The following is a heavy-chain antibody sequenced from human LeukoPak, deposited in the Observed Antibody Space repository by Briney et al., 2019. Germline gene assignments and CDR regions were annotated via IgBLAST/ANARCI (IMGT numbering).Heavy chain of an antibody. J-gene: IGHJ5*02. V-gene: IGHV3-30-3*01. Sequence: PGGSLRLSCAASGFTFSSYAMHWVRQAPGKGLEWVAVISYDGSNKYYADSVKGRFTISRDNSKNTLYLQMNSLRAEDTAVYYCAGSGHSPPWGQGTLVTVSS. D-gene: IGHD3-3*01. CDR2: ISYDGSNK. CDR1: GFTFSSYA. CDR3: AGSGHSPP.